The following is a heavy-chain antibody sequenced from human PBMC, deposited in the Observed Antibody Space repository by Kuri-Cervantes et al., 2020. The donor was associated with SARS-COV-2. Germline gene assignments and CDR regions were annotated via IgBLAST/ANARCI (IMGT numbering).Heavy chain of an antibody. CDR1: GYSFTSYW. V-gene: IGHV5-51*01. D-gene: IGHD5-18*01. CDR2: IYPGDSDT. CDR3: ARHSGGLGYNDY. Sequence: GGSLRLSCKGYGYSFTSYWIGWVRQMPGKGLEWMGIIYPGDSDTRYSPSFQGQVTISAEKSISTAYLQWSSLKASDTAMYYCARHSGGLGYNDYWGQGTLVTVSS. J-gene: IGHJ4*02.